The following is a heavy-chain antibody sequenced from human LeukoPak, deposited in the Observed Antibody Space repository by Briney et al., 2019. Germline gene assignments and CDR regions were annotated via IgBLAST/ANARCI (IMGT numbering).Heavy chain of an antibody. CDR3: ARGYSWKPFDY. CDR2: ISYDGSNE. CDR1: GFTFSSYV. J-gene: IGHJ4*02. V-gene: IGHV3-30*04. Sequence: GGSLRLSCAASGFTFSSYVMHWVRQAPGKGLEWVAIISYDGSNEYYADSVKGRFTISRDNSKNTLYLQMNSLRAADTAVYYCARGYSWKPFDYWGQGTLVTVSS. D-gene: IGHD1-1*01.